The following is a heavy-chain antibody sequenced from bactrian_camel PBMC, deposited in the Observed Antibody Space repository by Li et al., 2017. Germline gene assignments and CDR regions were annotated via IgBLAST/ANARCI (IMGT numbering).Heavy chain of an antibody. CDR1: GDPRHSAC. J-gene: IGHJ4*01. CDR2: IDMDGRP. V-gene: IGHV3S53*01. D-gene: IGHD2*01. Sequence: HVQLVESGGGSVQAGGSLRLSCVVSGDPRHSACMAWFRQAPEKEREGVATIDMDGRPHYTDSVKGRFTLSKDNAKNAVALKMTNVKPEDTAVYVCTAGHRFQNCAKDFVVSGQGTQVTVS.